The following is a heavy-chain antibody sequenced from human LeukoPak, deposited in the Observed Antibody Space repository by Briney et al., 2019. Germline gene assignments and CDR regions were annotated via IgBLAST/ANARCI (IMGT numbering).Heavy chain of an antibody. V-gene: IGHV3-73*01. Sequence: GGSLKLSCAASGFTFSGSAMHWVRQASGRGLEWLGRIRSKADSYTTAYAASVKGRFIVSRDDSKNTAYLQMNSLKTEDTAVYYCRAAADLNDYWGQGTLVTVSS. CDR3: RAAADLNDY. J-gene: IGHJ4*02. D-gene: IGHD6-13*01. CDR2: IRSKADSYTT. CDR1: GFTFSGSA.